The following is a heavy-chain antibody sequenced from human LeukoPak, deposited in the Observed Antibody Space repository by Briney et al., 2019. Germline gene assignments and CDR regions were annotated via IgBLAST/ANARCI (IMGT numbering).Heavy chain of an antibody. CDR3: AKGTTYYYDSSGYPGDY. Sequence: GGSLRLSCAASGFTFSSYAMSWVRQAPGKGLEWVSAISGSGGSTYYADSVKGRFTISRDNSKNTLYLQMNSPRAEDTAVYYCAKGTTYYYDSSGYPGDYWGQGTLVTVSS. V-gene: IGHV3-23*01. D-gene: IGHD3-22*01. J-gene: IGHJ4*02. CDR2: ISGSGGST. CDR1: GFTFSSYA.